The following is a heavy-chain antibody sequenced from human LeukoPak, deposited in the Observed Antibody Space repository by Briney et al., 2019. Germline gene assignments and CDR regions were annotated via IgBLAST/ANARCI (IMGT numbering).Heavy chain of an antibody. CDR2: IYYSGST. J-gene: IGHJ4*02. D-gene: IGHD6-19*01. Sequence: SETLSLTCTVSGGSISSSSYYWGWVRQPPGKGREWIGSIYYSGSTYYNASLKSRGTISVDTSKNQFSLKLNSVTAADTAVYFCARQVVAVAGTGYFDYWGQGTLVTVSS. CDR3: ARQVVAVAGTGYFDY. V-gene: IGHV4-39*01. CDR1: GGSISSSSYY.